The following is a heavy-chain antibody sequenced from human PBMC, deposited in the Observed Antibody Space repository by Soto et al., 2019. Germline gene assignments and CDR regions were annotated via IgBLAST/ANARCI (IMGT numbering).Heavy chain of an antibody. D-gene: IGHD5-12*01. J-gene: IGHJ4*01. CDR1: GFSITTRGMS. Sequence: SGPTLINPKQTLTLTCTFSGFSITTRGMSVTWIRQPPRKALEWLARMEWDDESFYSTSLRTRLTVSKDTSKNQVVLTMTNMDPVDTATYYCARAYSGNCGSFYFWGHGTLVTVSS. CDR3: ARAYSGNCGSFYF. V-gene: IGHV2-70*04. CDR2: MEWDDES.